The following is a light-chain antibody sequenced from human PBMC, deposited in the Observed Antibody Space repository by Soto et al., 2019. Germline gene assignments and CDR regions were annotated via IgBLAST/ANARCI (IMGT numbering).Light chain of an antibody. Sequence: DIQMTQSPSTLSGSVGDKVTITCGASQTISSWLAWYQQKPGKAPKLLIYAASSLQSGVPSRFSGSGSGTDFTLTISSLQPEDFATYYCQQSYSTSTWTFGQGTKVDIK. V-gene: IGKV1-39*01. CDR1: QTISSW. CDR2: AAS. CDR3: QQSYSTSTWT. J-gene: IGKJ1*01.